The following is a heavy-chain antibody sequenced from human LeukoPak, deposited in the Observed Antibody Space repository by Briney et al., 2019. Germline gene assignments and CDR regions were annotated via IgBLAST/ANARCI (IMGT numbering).Heavy chain of an antibody. V-gene: IGHV1-24*01. CDR2: FDGDEGET. J-gene: IGHJ3*02. D-gene: IGHD5-24*01. CDR3: AVTWTTISAFDI. CDR1: GYTLTEMA. Sequence: ASVKVSCKVSGYTLTEMALHWVRQAPGKGLEWMGGFDGDEGETVFAHKFQGRVTVTEDTATEIAYMELSSLRSEDTAMYYCAVTWTTISAFDIWGQGTKVTVSS.